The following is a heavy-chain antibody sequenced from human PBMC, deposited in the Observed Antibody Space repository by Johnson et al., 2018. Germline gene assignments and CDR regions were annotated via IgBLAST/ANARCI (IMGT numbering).Heavy chain of an antibody. CDR2: IKQDGSEK. CDR1: GFTFSSYW. D-gene: IGHD3-3*01. CDR3: ARDELRFVEWLPGNPDYYYGMDV. V-gene: IGHV3-7*01. Sequence: VQLVESGGGLVQPGGSLRLSCAASGFTFSSYWMSWVRQAPGKGLEWVANIKQDGSEKYYVASVKGRFTISRDNAKNSLYLQMNSLRAEDTAVYYWARDELRFVEWLPGNPDYYYGMDVWGQGTTVTVSS. J-gene: IGHJ6*02.